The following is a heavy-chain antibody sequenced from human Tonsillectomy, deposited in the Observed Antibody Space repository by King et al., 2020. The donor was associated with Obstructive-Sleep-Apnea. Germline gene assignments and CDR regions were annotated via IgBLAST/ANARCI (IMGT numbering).Heavy chain of an antibody. V-gene: IGHV3-11*06. Sequence: VQLVEAGGGLVKPGGSLRLSCAASGFTFSDYYMSWIRQAPGKGLEWVSYISSSSSYTNYADSVKGRFTISRDNAKNSLYLQMNSLRAEDTAVYYCARELMKGTHGGSDYWGQGTLVTVSS. CDR3: ARELMKGTHGGSDY. D-gene: IGHD3-16*01. CDR1: GFTFSDYY. CDR2: ISSSSSYT. J-gene: IGHJ4*02.